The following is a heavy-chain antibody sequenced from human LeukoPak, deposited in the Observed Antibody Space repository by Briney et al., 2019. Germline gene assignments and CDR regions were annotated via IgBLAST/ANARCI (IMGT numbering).Heavy chain of an antibody. V-gene: IGHV1-3*01. CDR1: GYTFTSYA. CDR2: INAGNGNT. D-gene: IGHD1-26*01. J-gene: IGHJ5*02. Sequence: ASVKVSCKASGYTFTSYAMHWVRQAPGQRLEWMGWINAGNGNTKYSQEFQGRVTITRDTSASTAYMELSSMRSEDTAVYYCARDHWELLGFWFDPWGQGTLVTVSA. CDR3: ARDHWELLGFWFDP.